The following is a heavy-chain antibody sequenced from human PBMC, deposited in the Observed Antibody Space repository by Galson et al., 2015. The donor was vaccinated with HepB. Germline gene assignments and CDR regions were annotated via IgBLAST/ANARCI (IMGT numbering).Heavy chain of an antibody. CDR2: FDPEDGES. J-gene: IGHJ3*01. Sequence: SVKVSCKVSGYTLNELSIHWVRQAPGKGLEWMGGFDPEDGESIYAQKFQGRVTMTEDTSTDTANMELSSLRSEDTAVYYCATFSGSYVGRDGFDLWGQGTMVTVSS. CDR3: ATFSGSYVGRDGFDL. D-gene: IGHD1-26*01. V-gene: IGHV1-24*01. CDR1: GYTLNELS.